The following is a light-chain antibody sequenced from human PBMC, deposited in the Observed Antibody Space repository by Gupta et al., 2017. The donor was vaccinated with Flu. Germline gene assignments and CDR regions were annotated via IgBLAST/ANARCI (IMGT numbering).Light chain of an antibody. CDR3: QHRSNWPIT. J-gene: IGKJ5*01. Sequence: EIVLTQSPATLSLSPGERAILSCPASQSVSSSLAWYRQKPGQAPRLLIYDTSNRATGIPDRFSGSGYGTDFTLTISSLEPEDFAVYYCQHRSNWPITFGQGTRLEIK. V-gene: IGKV3-11*01. CDR1: QSVSSS. CDR2: DTS.